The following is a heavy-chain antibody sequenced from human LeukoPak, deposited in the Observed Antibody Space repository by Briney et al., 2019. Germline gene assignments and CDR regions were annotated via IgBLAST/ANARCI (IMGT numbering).Heavy chain of an antibody. Sequence: PGGSLRLSCAASGFTFSSYGMHWVRQAPGKGLEWVAVIWYDGSNKYYADSVKGRFTISRDNSKNTLYLQMNSLRAEDTAVYYCARVRITMVRGVIIGPFDYWGQGTLVTVSS. CDR2: IWYDGSNK. CDR3: ARVRITMVRGVIIGPFDY. D-gene: IGHD3-10*01. CDR1: GFTFSSYG. V-gene: IGHV3-33*01. J-gene: IGHJ4*02.